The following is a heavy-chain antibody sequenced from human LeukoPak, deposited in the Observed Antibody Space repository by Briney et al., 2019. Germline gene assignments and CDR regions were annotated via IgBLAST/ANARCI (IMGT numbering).Heavy chain of an antibody. CDR1: GYTFTSYA. V-gene: IGHV1-3*01. CDR3: ARGRGWYVGYFDY. CDR2: INAGNGIT. D-gene: IGHD6-19*01. Sequence: ASVKVSCKASGYTFTSYAMHWVRQAPGQRLEWMGWINAGNGITKYSQKFQGRVTITRDTSASTAYMELSSLRSEDTAVYYCARGRGWYVGYFDYWGQGTLVTVPS. J-gene: IGHJ4*02.